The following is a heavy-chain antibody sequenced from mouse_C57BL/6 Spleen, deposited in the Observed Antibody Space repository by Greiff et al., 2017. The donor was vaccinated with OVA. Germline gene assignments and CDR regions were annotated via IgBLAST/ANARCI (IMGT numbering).Heavy chain of an antibody. V-gene: IGHV1-26*01. CDR2: INPNNGGT. Sequence: EVQLQQSGPELVKPGASVKISCKASGYTFTDYYMNWVKQSHGKSLEWIGDINPNNGGTSYNQKFKGKATLTVDKSSSTAYMELRSLTSEDSAVYYCAKGDYDAVDVWGTGTTVTVSS. CDR3: AKGDYDAVDV. D-gene: IGHD2-4*01. J-gene: IGHJ1*03. CDR1: GYTFTDYY.